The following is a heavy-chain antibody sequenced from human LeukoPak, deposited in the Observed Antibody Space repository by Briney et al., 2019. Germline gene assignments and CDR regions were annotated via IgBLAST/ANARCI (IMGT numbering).Heavy chain of an antibody. J-gene: IGHJ4*02. V-gene: IGHV1-46*01. D-gene: IGHD5-24*01. CDR2: INPSGGST. CDR1: GYTFTSYY. Sequence: ASVTVSCTASGYTFTSYYMHWVRQAPGQGLEWMGIINPSGGSTSYAQKFQGRVTMTRDTSTSTVYMELSSLRSEDTAVYYCARDRGKEEMATDFDYWGQGTLVTVSS. CDR3: ARDRGKEEMATDFDY.